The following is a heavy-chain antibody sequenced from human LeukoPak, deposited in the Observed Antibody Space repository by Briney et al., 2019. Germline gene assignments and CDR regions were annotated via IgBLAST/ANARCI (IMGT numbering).Heavy chain of an antibody. V-gene: IGHV3-74*01. CDR3: AREGDGYNYGFFDY. D-gene: IGHD5-24*01. CDR1: GFTFSSYW. J-gene: IGHJ4*02. Sequence: PGGSLRLSCAASGFTFSSYWMHWVRQAPGKGLVWVSRINSDGSSTSYADSVKGRFTISRDSAKNTLYLQMNSLRAEDTAVYYCAREGDGYNYGFFDYWGQGTLVTVSS. CDR2: INSDGSST.